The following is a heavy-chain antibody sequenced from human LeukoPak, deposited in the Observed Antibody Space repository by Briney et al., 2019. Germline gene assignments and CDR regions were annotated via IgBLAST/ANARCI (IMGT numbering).Heavy chain of an antibody. D-gene: IGHD5-18*01. CDR1: GYTFTSYG. V-gene: IGHV1-18*01. J-gene: IGHJ4*02. Sequence: ASVKVSCKASGYTFTSYGISWVRQAAGQGLEWMGWISAYNGNTNYAQKLQGRVTMTTDTSTSTAYMELRSLRSDDTAVYYCARDYVDTAMVISDYWGQGTLVTVSS. CDR2: ISAYNGNT. CDR3: ARDYVDTAMVISDY.